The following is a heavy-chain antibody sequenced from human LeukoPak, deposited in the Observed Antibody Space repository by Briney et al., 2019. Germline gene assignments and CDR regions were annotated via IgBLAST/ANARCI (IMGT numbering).Heavy chain of an antibody. J-gene: IGHJ4*02. Sequence: SVKVSCKASGFTFTSSAVQWVRQARGQRLEWIRWIVVGSGNTNYAQKFQERVTITRDMSTSTAYMEQSSLRSEDTAVYYCAAAVYDSSGYYVDYWGQGTLVTVSS. V-gene: IGHV1-58*01. CDR1: GFTFTSSA. CDR2: IVVGSGNT. CDR3: AAAVYDSSGYYVDY. D-gene: IGHD3-22*01.